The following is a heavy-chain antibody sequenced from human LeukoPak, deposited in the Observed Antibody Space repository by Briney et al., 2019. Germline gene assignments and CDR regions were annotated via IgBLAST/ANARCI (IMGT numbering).Heavy chain of an antibody. CDR2: ISYDGSNK. V-gene: IGHV3-30*04. D-gene: IGHD2-21*02. CDR1: GFTFSSYA. J-gene: IGHJ1*01. CDR3: ARRYCGGDCYYQYFQH. Sequence: PGGSLRLSCAASGFTFSSYAMHWVRQAPGKGLEWVAVISYDGSNKYYADSVKGRFTISRDNSKNTLYLQMNSLRAEDTAVYYCARRYCGGDCYYQYFQHWGQGTLVTVSS.